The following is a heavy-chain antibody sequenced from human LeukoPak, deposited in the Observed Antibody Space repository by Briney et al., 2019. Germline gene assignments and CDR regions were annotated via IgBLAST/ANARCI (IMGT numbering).Heavy chain of an antibody. J-gene: IGHJ3*02. V-gene: IGHV3-13*01. D-gene: IGHD6-13*01. CDR3: SRGGAPAGYAYDI. CDR1: GFTFSNFD. CDR2: IGTAGDT. Sequence: GGSLRLSCAASGFTFSNFDMHWVRQAPGEGLEWVSAIGTAGDTYYPASVKGRFTISRENAKNSFYLQMNSLRAEDTAVYYCSRGGAPAGYAYDIWGHGTVVTGSS.